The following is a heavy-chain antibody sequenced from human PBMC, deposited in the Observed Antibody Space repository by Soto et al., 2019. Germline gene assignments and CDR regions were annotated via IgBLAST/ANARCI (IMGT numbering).Heavy chain of an antibody. V-gene: IGHV3-23*01. Sequence: PGGSLRLSCAASGFTFSSYAMSWVRQAPGKGLEWVSAISGSGGSTYYADSVKGRFTISRDNSKNTLYLQMNSLRAEDTAVYYCAKDRGLLWFGERWIPDGMDVWGQGTTVTVSS. CDR3: AKDRGLLWFGERWIPDGMDV. J-gene: IGHJ6*02. D-gene: IGHD3-10*01. CDR2: ISGSGGST. CDR1: GFTFSSYA.